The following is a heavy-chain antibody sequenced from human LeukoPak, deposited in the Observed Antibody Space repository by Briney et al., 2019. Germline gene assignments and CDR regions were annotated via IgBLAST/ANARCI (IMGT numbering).Heavy chain of an antibody. CDR3: ATGQYYSGSSYNTFDY. CDR1: GGSISSSSYY. CDR2: IYYSGRT. J-gene: IGHJ4*02. V-gene: IGHV4-39*01. D-gene: IGHD3-10*01. Sequence: SETLSLTCTVSGGSISSSSYYWGWIRQPPGKGLEWIGSIYYSGRTYYNPSLKSRVTISVDTSKNQFSLKPSSVTAADTAVYYCATGQYYSGSSYNTFDYWGQGTLVTVSS.